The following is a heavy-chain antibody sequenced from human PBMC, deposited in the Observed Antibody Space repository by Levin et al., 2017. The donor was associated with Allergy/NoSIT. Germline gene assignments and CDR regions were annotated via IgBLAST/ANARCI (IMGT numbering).Heavy chain of an antibody. V-gene: IGHV1-69*01. Sequence: KISCKPSGGTFNTYPVNWVRLAPGQGLQWMGGIIPIFDAVNYSPNFQGRVTITAEESTRTVYMDLSSLRSEDTAVYYCATRSGSYSDWYFDLWGRGTLVTVSS. J-gene: IGHJ2*01. CDR2: IIPIFDAV. CDR3: ATRSGSYSDWYFDL. D-gene: IGHD1-26*01. CDR1: GGTFNTYP.